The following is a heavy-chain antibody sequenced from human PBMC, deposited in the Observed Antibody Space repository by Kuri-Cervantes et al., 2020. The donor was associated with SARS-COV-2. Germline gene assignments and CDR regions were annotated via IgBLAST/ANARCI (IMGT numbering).Heavy chain of an antibody. V-gene: IGHV2-5*08. J-gene: IGHJ4*02. CDR1: GFSLNTSGMC. Sequence: SGPTLVKPTQTLTLTCTFSGFSLNTSGMCVSWIRQPPGKALEWLALIYCDDDKRYGPSLKSRLTITKDTSKNQVVLTMTNVDPVDTATYYCARIQATTVIADFWGQGTLVTVSS. CDR2: IYCDDDK. CDR3: ARIQATTVIADF. D-gene: IGHD4-11*01.